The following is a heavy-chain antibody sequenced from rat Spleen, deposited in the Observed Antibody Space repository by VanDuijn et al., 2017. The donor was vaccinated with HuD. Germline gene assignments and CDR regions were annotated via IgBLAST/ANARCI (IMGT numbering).Heavy chain of an antibody. CDR2: IWGDGST. CDR3: ARLGGLWRGTYGIMDA. Sequence: QVQLKESGPALVQPSQTLSLTCTVSGFSLISYSVNWVRQPPGKGLEWMGGIWGDGSTNYNSALKSRLSISRDTSESQVYLKMNSLQSEDTATYYCARLGGLWRGTYGIMDAWGQGASVTVPS. J-gene: IGHJ4*01. CDR1: GFSLISYS. D-gene: IGHD2-1*01. V-gene: IGHV2-13*01.